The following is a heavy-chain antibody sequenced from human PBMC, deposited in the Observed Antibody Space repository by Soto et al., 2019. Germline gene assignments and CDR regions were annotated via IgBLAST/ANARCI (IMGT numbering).Heavy chain of an antibody. CDR1: GASITSSEW. D-gene: IGHD3-16*01. CDR3: ARDFKAPNDAWAFDY. J-gene: IGHJ4*02. V-gene: IGHV4-4*02. CDR2: IYHGGTT. Sequence: QVQLQESGPGLVMPSRTLSLTCAVSGASITSSEWWNWVRQHPGRGLEWIGEIYHGGTTIYNPSLKSRVTISVDESKNHFTLKMTSVTVADTAVYYRARDFKAPNDAWAFDYWGQGTLVTVSS.